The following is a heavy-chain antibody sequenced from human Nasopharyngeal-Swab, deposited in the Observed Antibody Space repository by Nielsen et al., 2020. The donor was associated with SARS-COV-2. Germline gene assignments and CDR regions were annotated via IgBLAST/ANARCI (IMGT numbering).Heavy chain of an antibody. CDR2: ISSSSSYI. J-gene: IGHJ5*02. Sequence: GGSLRLSCAASGFTFSSYSMNWVRQAPGKGLEWVSSISSSSSYIYYADSVKGRFTISRDNAKNSLYLQMNSLRAEDTGVYYCARGGVRSYWFDPWGHGTLVTVSS. D-gene: IGHD3-16*01. CDR3: ARGGVRSYWFDP. V-gene: IGHV3-21*01. CDR1: GFTFSSYS.